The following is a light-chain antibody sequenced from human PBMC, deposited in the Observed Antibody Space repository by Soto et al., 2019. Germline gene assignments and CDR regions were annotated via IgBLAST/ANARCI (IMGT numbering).Light chain of an antibody. CDR3: SSYIGTTLLV. J-gene: IGLJ1*01. CDR1: SSDVGGYNY. CDR2: DVS. Sequence: QSALTQPASVSGSPGQSITISCTGTSSDVGGYNYVSWYQQHPGKAPKLMIYDVSNRPSGVSNRSSGSKSGNTSSLPISGLQSEDDADYYCSSYIGTTLLVFGTGTKLTVL. V-gene: IGLV2-14*01.